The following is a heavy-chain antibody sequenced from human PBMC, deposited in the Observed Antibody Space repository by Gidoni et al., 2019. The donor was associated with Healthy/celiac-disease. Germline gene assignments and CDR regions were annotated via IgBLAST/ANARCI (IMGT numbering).Heavy chain of an antibody. Sequence: QVQLVESGGGLVKPGGSLRLSCAASGFTFSDYYMSWIRQAPGKGLEWVSYISSSSSYTNYADSVKGRFTISRDNAKNSLYLQMNSLRAEDTAVYYCARDLTIVVVPAPQNYGMDVWGQGTTVTVSS. CDR1: GFTFSDYY. J-gene: IGHJ6*02. D-gene: IGHD2-2*01. V-gene: IGHV3-11*06. CDR3: ARDLTIVVVPAPQNYGMDV. CDR2: ISSSSSYT.